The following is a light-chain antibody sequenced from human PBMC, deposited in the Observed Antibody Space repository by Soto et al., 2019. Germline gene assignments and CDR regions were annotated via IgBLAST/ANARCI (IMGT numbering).Light chain of an antibody. CDR2: DAS. V-gene: IGKV1-33*01. CDR1: QHVNKQ. J-gene: IGKJ1*01. CDR3: HPYYTLWT. Sequence: DIQRTQCPSSLSASVGDRVTISCQAIQHVNKQLDWYQHRPGKAPQLLIFDASNLATGVPLRFSGRGSGTEFPLTISSLQPDDFPTYYCHPYYTLWTSGQGTKVDIK.